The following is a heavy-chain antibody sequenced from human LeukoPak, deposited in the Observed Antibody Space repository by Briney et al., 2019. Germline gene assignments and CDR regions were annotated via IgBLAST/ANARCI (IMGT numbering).Heavy chain of an antibody. V-gene: IGHV3-74*01. CDR2: INRDGSST. CDR1: GFTFSSYW. J-gene: IGHJ4*02. D-gene: IGHD1/OR15-1a*01. Sequence: PGGSPRLSCAASGFTFSSYWMHWVRQAPGKGLVWVSRINRDGSSTTYADSVKGRVTISRDNTKNTVYLQMNSLRAEDTAAYYCARGRLWNIDYWGQGTLVTVSS. CDR3: ARGRLWNIDY.